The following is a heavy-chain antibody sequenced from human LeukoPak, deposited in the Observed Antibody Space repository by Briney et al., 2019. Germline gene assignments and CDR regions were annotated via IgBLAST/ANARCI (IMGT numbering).Heavy chain of an antibody. CDR1: GFTFSSYA. V-gene: IGHV4-34*01. J-gene: IGHJ5*02. CDR2: ISHSGST. D-gene: IGHD3-22*01. Sequence: PGGSLRLSCAASGFTFSSYAMSWVRQPPGKGLEWIGEISHSGSTNYNPSLKSRLTMSIDTSKNQFSMKLTSVTAADTAIHYCARLCLEITMIVVVFMPPQAWFDPWGQGTLVTVSS. CDR3: ARLCLEITMIVVVFMPPQAWFDP.